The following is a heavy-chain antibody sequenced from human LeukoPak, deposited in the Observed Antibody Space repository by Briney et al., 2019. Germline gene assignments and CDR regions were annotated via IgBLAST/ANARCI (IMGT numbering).Heavy chain of an antibody. D-gene: IGHD5-18*01. J-gene: IGHJ4*02. CDR3: ARDRSRYSYGWDYFDY. CDR2: ISAYNGNT. Sequence: ASVKVSCKSSGYTFTSYGISWVRQPPGQGLEWVGWISAYNGNTNYAQKLQGRVTMTTDTSTSTAYMELRSLRSDDTAVYYCARDRSRYSYGWDYFDYWGQGTLVTVSS. CDR1: GYTFTSYG. V-gene: IGHV1-18*01.